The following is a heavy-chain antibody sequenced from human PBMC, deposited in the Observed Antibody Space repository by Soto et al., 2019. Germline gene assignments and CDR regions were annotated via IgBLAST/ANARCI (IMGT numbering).Heavy chain of an antibody. CDR1: GFIFTSYA. J-gene: IGHJ6*02. Sequence: GGSLRLSCAASGFIFTSYAMHWVRQAPGKGLQWVAVISYDGSHKLYADSVKGRFTISRDNSKNTVYLELDSLRSEDTAVYFCARDFKARFSSSTYYGMDVWGQGTPVTVYS. V-gene: IGHV3-30-3*01. CDR3: ARDFKARFSSSTYYGMDV. CDR2: ISYDGSHK. D-gene: IGHD2-2*01.